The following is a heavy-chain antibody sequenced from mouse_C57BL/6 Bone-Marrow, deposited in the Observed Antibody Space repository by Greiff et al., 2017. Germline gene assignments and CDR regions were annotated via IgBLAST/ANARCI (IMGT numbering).Heavy chain of an antibody. CDR1: GYTFTSYT. J-gene: IGHJ3*01. V-gene: IGHV1-4*01. Sequence: QVQLQQSGAELARPGASVKMSCKASGYTFTSYTMHWVKQRPGQGLEWIGYINPSRGYTKYNQKFKDKATLTADKSSSTAYMQLSSLTSEDSAVYCCSRSSFAYWGQGTLVTVSA. CDR2: INPSRGYT. CDR3: SRSSFAY.